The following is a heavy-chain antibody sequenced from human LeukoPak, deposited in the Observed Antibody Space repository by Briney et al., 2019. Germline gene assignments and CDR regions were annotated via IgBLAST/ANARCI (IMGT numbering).Heavy chain of an antibody. J-gene: IGHJ4*02. CDR3: ARDRQASGSYLNY. V-gene: IGHV3-33*01. CDR2: IWYDGSNK. CDR1: GFTFSSYG. Sequence: GGSLRLSCAASGFTFSSYGMHWVRQAPGKGLEWVAVIWYDGSNKYYADSVKGRFTISRDNSKNTLYLQMNSPRAEDTAVYYCARDRQASGSYLNYWGQGTLVTVSS. D-gene: IGHD1-26*01.